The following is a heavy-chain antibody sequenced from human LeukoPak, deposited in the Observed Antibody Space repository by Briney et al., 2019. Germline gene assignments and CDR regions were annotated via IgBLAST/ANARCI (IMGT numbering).Heavy chain of an antibody. D-gene: IGHD3-22*01. J-gene: IGHJ1*01. Sequence: ASVKVSCKASGYTFTGYYMHWVRQAPGQGLEWMGRINPNSGGTNYAQKFQGRVTMTRDTSISTAYMELSRLRSDDTAVYYCAREGYDSSGYPPFQHWGQGTLVTVSS. CDR3: AREGYDSSGYPPFQH. CDR1: GYTFTGYY. V-gene: IGHV1-2*06. CDR2: INPNSGGT.